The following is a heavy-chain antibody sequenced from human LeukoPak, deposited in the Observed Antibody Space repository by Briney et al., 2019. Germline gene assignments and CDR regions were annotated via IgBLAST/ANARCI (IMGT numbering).Heavy chain of an antibody. CDR1: GYTFTSYG. CDR3: ARRYGSGTFYYYYYMDV. V-gene: IGHV1-18*01. CDR2: ISAYNGNT. J-gene: IGHJ6*03. Sequence: ASVKVSCKASGYTFTSYGISWVRQAPGQGLEWMGWISAYNGNTNYAQKLQGRVTMTTDTSTSTAYMELRSLRSDDTAVYYCARRYGSGTFYYYYYMDVWGKGTTVTVSS. D-gene: IGHD3-10*01.